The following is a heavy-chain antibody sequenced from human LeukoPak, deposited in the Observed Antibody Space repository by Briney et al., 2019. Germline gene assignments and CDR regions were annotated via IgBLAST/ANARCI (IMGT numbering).Heavy chain of an antibody. CDR3: ARGLRGYCSSTSCYRGLNWFDP. Sequence: PSETLSLTCAVYGGSFSGYYWSWIRQPPGKGLEWIGEINHSGSTNYNPSLKSRVTISVDTSKNQFSLKLSSVTAADTAVYYCARGLRGYCSSTSCYRGLNWFDPWGQGTLVTVSS. J-gene: IGHJ5*02. V-gene: IGHV4-34*01. CDR1: GGSFSGYY. D-gene: IGHD2-2*02. CDR2: INHSGST.